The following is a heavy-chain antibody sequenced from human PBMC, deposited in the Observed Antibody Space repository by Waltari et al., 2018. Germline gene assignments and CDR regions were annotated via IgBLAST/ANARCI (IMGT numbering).Heavy chain of an antibody. D-gene: IGHD6-6*01. CDR1: GYTFTGYY. Sequence: QVQLVQSGAEVKKPGASVKVSCKASGYTFTGYYMHWVRQAPGKGLEWMGRINPNSGGTNYAQKFQGRVTMTRDTSISTAYMELSRLRSDDTAVYYCARALSIAARPMYAYFDYWGQGTLVTVSS. CDR3: ARALSIAARPMYAYFDY. V-gene: IGHV1-2*06. J-gene: IGHJ4*02. CDR2: INPNSGGT.